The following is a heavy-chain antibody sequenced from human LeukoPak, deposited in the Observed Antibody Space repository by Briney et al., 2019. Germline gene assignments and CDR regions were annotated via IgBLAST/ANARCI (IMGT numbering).Heavy chain of an antibody. V-gene: IGHV1-46*02. CDR3: AVATSHDAFDI. J-gene: IGHJ3*02. CDR2: INPSGGST. Sequence: GASVKVSCKASEYTFNSYYMHWLRQAPGQGLEWMGFINPSGGSTSYAQKFQGRVSMTTDTSTSTVYMDLSSLRSEDTAVYYCAVATSHDAFDIWGQGTMVTVSS. D-gene: IGHD5-12*01. CDR1: EYTFNSYY.